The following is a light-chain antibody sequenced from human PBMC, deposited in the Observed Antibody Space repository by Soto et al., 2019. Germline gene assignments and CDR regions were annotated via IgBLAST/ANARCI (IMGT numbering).Light chain of an antibody. CDR3: QQYHNLPPLT. V-gene: IGKV1-33*01. J-gene: IGKJ4*01. CDR2: SAS. CDR1: QDIGDS. Sequence: DIPMTQSPSSLSASVGDRVTITCQASQDIGDSLNWYQHKPGKAPTLMIFSASSLETGVPSRFSGSGSGTDFTFTISSLQPEDIATYYCQQYHNLPPLTFGGGTKVDI.